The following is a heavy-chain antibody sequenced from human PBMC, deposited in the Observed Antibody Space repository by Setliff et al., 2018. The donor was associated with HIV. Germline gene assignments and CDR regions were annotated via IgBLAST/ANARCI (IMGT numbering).Heavy chain of an antibody. V-gene: IGHV1-69*10. CDR3: ARGSNPTGNYDFYFLDV. J-gene: IGHJ6*03. CDR1: GGTFSSYA. CDR2: IIPMLGTA. D-gene: IGHD1-1*01. Sequence: SVRVSCKASGGTFSSYAISWVRQAPGQGLEWMGGIIPMLGTANYARDFQGKVTITADKSTGTAYMELSGLRSEDTAVYYCARGSNPTGNYDFYFLDVWGKGTTVTVSS.